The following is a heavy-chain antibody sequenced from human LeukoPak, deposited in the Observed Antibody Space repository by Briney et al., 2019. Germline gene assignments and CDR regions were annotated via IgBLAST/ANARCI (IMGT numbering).Heavy chain of an antibody. CDR3: AKDTPLTTYTSGWSSNSFDY. D-gene: IGHD6-19*01. CDR1: GFTFSDYY. V-gene: IGHV3-23*01. Sequence: PGGSLRLSCAASGFTFSDYYMSWVRQAPGKGLEWVSTITGGSGAKYYADSVKGRFTISRDNSKDTLYLQMHSLRAEDTAVYFCAKDTPLTTYTSGWSSNSFDYWGQGTLVAVSS. J-gene: IGHJ4*02. CDR2: ITGGSGAK.